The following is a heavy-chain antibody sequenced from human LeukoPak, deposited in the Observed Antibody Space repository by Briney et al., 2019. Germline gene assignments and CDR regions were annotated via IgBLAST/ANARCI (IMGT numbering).Heavy chain of an antibody. V-gene: IGHV5-51*01. CDR3: ASWSLITPSGDAFDI. CDR1: GYSFTSYW. D-gene: IGHD2-15*01. Sequence: GESLKISCKGSGYSFTSYWIGWVRQMPGKGLEWMGIIYPGDSDTRYSPSFQGQVTISADKSISTAYLQWSSLKASDTAMYYCASWSLITPSGDAFDIWGQGTMVTVSS. CDR2: IYPGDSDT. J-gene: IGHJ3*02.